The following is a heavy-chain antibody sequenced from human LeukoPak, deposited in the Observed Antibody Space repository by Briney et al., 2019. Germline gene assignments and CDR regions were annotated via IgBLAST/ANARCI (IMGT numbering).Heavy chain of an antibody. CDR1: GFTFGSYA. D-gene: IGHD4-17*01. CDR3: AKGDYGDYKLIDY. CDR2: ISSSGDTT. J-gene: IGHJ4*02. V-gene: IGHV3-23*01. Sequence: PGGSLRLSCAASGFTFGSYAISWVRQAPGKGLEWVSAISSSGDTTLYVDSVKGRFAISRDNSKNTLYLQMSGLRPEDTAIYYCAKGDYGDYKLIDYWGQGTLVTVSP.